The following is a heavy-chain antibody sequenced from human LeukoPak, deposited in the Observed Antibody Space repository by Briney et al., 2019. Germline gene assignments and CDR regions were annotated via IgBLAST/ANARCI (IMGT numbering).Heavy chain of an antibody. CDR3: ARWGPSPSDY. V-gene: IGHV1-18*01. Sequence: ASVKVSCKASGYIFINHGIAWVRQAPGQGLEYMGWISAYNGNTDYAQNLQGRVTMTTDTSTTTAYMELRSLTSDDTAVYYCARWGPSPSDYWGQGTLVTVSS. CDR2: ISAYNGNT. J-gene: IGHJ4*02. D-gene: IGHD3-16*01. CDR1: GYIFINHG.